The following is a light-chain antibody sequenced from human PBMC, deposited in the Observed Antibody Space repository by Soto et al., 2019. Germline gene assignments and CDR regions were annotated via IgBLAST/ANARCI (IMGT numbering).Light chain of an antibody. V-gene: IGLV1-44*01. CDR3: AAWDDSLNGHVV. CDR1: SSNIGSNT. Sequence: QSVLTQPPSASGTPGQRVTISCSGSSSNIGSNTVNWYQQLPGTAPKLLIFSNNQRPSGVPDRFSGSKSGTSASLAISGLRXEDEXDYYCAAWDDSLNGHVVFGGGTKLTVL. CDR2: SNN. J-gene: IGLJ2*01.